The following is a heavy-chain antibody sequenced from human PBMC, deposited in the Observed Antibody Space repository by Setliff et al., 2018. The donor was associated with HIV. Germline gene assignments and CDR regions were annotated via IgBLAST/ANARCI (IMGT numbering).Heavy chain of an antibody. CDR1: GGSISSGSYY. J-gene: IGHJ3*02. CDR2: IYNSGST. Sequence: PSETLSLTCSVSGGSISSGSYYWSWIRQPAGKGLEWIGRIYNSGSTIYNPSLKSRVTLSLDTSKNQFSLKLSSVTAADTAVYYCAKGDSSGWYTDAFDIWGQGTMVTVSS. CDR3: AKGDSSGWYTDAFDI. V-gene: IGHV4-61*02. D-gene: IGHD6-19*01.